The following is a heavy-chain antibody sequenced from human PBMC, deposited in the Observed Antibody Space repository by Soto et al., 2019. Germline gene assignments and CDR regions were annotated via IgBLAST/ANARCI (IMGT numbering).Heavy chain of an antibody. D-gene: IGHD6-19*01. Sequence: EVQLVESGGGLVQPGGSLRVSCAASGFTFSSYWMHWVRQAPGKGLVWVSRINSDGSSTSYADSVKSRFTISRDNAKNTLYLQMNSLRADDTAISYCARRGAVAGLHYWGQGTLVTVSS. CDR1: GFTFSSYW. J-gene: IGHJ4*02. CDR2: INSDGSST. V-gene: IGHV3-74*01. CDR3: ARRGAVAGLHY.